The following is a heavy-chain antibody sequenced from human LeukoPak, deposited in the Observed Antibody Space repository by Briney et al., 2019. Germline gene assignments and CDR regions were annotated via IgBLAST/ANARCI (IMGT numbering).Heavy chain of an antibody. CDR1: GFTYSTYW. D-gene: IGHD2-15*01. Sequence: GGSLRLSCAASGFTYSTYWMHWVRQDPGEGLVWVSRISGDGSTTNYADSVKGRFTISRDNAKNTLYLQMNSLRAEDTAVYYCTRRVDTTRWYDPWGQGTLVTVSS. V-gene: IGHV3-74*01. J-gene: IGHJ5*02. CDR3: TRRVDTTRWYDP. CDR2: ISGDGSTT.